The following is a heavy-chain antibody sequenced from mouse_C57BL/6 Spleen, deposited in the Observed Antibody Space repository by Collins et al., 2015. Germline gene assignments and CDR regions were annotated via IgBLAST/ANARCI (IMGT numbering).Heavy chain of an antibody. CDR1: GYTFTSYW. J-gene: IGHJ1*03. CDR2: IYPGSGST. CDR3: AREEVITTVVEYFDA. V-gene: IGHV1-55*01. Sequence: QVQLQQPGAELVKPGASVKMSCKASGYTFTSYWITWVKQRPGQGLEWIGDIYPGSGSTNYNEKFKSKATLTVDTSSSTAYMQLSSLTSEDSAVYYCAREEVITTVVEYFDAWGTGTTVTVSS. D-gene: IGHD1-1*01.